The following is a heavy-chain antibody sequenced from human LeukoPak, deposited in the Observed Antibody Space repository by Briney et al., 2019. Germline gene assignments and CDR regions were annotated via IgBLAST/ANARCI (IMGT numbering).Heavy chain of an antibody. J-gene: IGHJ4*02. D-gene: IGHD1-1*01. CDR2: INPSSGGT. CDR3: ASGTTERVDY. Sequence: ASVKVSCKASGYTFTAQYTHWVRQAPGQGLEWMGRINPSSGGTNYVQKFQGRVTTTRDTSITTAYMELTSLRSDDTAEYYCASGTTERVDYWGQGTLVTVSS. CDR1: GYTFTAQY. V-gene: IGHV1-2*06.